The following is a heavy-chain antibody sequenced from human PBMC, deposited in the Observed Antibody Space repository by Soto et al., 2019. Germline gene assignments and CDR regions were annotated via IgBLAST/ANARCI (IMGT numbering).Heavy chain of an antibody. CDR3: ARSHPKYSSGLYWYFDL. J-gene: IGHJ2*01. D-gene: IGHD6-19*01. Sequence: SLRLSCAASGFSFSTYGMHWVRQAPGKGLEWVAFISNDGSNKYYADSVRGRFTISRDNSKNTLYLQMNSLRAEDTAVYYCARSHPKYSSGLYWYFDLWGRGTLVTVSS. V-gene: IGHV3-30*03. CDR2: ISNDGSNK. CDR1: GFSFSTYG.